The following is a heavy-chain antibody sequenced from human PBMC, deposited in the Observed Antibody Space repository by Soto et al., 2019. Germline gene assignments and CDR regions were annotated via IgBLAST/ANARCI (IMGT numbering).Heavy chain of an antibody. Sequence: GGSLRLSCAVSGFTLTDYAMSWVRQAPGEGLEWVSAMTDSGDTTYYADSVKGRFTISRDNSKNTLYLQMSSLRVEDTAVYYCAKSGGATWDYGMVVWGQGTTVTVSS. CDR2: MTDSGDTT. D-gene: IGHD3-16*01. CDR3: AKSGGATWDYGMVV. J-gene: IGHJ6*02. CDR1: GFTLTDYA. V-gene: IGHV3-23*01.